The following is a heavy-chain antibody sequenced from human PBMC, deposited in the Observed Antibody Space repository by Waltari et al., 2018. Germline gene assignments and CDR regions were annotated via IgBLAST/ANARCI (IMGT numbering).Heavy chain of an antibody. CDR2: IHPNRGAT. CDR3: ARDHYYDSPGLDY. CDR1: GYTFTGHY. V-gene: IGHV1-2*02. Sequence: QVQLVQSGAEMKKPGASVIVSCKTSGYTFTGHYIHWVRQAPGQGLEWMGWIHPNRGATRYAQIFQGRVIMTRDTSISTVYMDLSGLKSDDTAVYYCARDHYYDSPGLDYWGQGTLVTVSS. J-gene: IGHJ4*02. D-gene: IGHD3-22*01.